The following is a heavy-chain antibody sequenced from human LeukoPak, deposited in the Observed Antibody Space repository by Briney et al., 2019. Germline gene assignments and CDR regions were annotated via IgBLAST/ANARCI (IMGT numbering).Heavy chain of an antibody. Sequence: GGSLRLSCVASGFTFSSYAMSWVRQAPGKGLEWVSAISGSATGTHYADSVKGQFTISRDNSKNTLYLQMNSLRGEDTAIYYCARDWKADFWGHGTLVTVSS. D-gene: IGHD1-1*01. CDR2: ISGSATGT. CDR3: ARDWKADF. CDR1: GFTFSSYA. V-gene: IGHV3-23*01. J-gene: IGHJ4*01.